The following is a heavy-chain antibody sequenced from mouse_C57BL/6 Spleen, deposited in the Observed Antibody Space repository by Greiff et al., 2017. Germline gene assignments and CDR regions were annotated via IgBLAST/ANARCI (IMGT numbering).Heavy chain of an antibody. Sequence: QVQLQQSGAELAKPGASVKLSCKASGYTFTSYWMHWVKQRPGQGLEWIGYINPSSGYTKYNQTFKDKATLTADKSSSTAYMPLSSLTYEDSAVYYCARSRDSRYFDVWGTGTTVTVSS. V-gene: IGHV1-7*01. CDR3: ARSRDSRYFDV. CDR1: GYTFTSYW. CDR2: INPSSGYT. J-gene: IGHJ1*03.